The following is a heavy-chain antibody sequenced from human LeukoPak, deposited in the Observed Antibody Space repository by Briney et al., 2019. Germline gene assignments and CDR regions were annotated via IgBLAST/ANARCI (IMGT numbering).Heavy chain of an antibody. CDR1: GFTFSSYW. Sequence: GGSLRLSCAASGFTFSSYWMSWVRQAPGKGLEWVANIKQDGSEKYYVDSVKGRFTISRDNAKNSLYLQMNSLRAEDTAVYYCARDRSPSRYCSGGSCYWADSFDIWGQGTMVTVSS. D-gene: IGHD2-15*01. CDR3: ARDRSPSRYCSGGSCYWADSFDI. J-gene: IGHJ3*02. CDR2: IKQDGSEK. V-gene: IGHV3-7*01.